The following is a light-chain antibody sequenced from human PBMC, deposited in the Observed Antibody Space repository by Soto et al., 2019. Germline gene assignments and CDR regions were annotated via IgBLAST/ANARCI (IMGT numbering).Light chain of an antibody. CDR2: GAS. V-gene: IGKV3-20*01. CDR3: QQCSTPPYT. J-gene: IGKJ2*01. Sequence: EIVLTQSPGTLSLSPGERATLSCRASQSIFSNYLAWYQQKPGQAPRLLIYGASSRATGIPDRFSGSGSGADFILTSSIVPAEDAVVYCWQQCSTPPYTFGQGTKLEIQ. CDR1: QSIFSNY.